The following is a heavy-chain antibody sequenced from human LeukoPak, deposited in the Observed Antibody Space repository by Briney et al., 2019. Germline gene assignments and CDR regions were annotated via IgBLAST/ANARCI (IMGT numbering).Heavy chain of an antibody. CDR3: ARDLSGSIYFDY. CDR2: IYYSGST. J-gene: IGHJ4*02. V-gene: IGHV4-59*01. D-gene: IGHD5-12*01. CDR1: GGSISSYY. Sequence: SETLSLTCTVSGGSISSYYWSWIRQPPGKGLEWIGCIYYSGSTNYNPSLKSRVTISVDTSKNQFSLKLSSVTAADTAVYYCARDLSGSIYFDYWGQGTLVTVSS.